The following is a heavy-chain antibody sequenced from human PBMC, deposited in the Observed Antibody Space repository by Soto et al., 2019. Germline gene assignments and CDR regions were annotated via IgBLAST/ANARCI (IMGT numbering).Heavy chain of an antibody. CDR1: GYTPTNYD. D-gene: IGHD3-16*01. CDR3: ARGLYRRRTYYAFAN. Sequence: QVPLVQSGPEVKKPGASVKVSCKTSGYTPTNYDIAWVRQAPGQGLEYMGWISAYNGNTNYARKLQDRVTLTTETSTRKANMELRSLQSDDTAIYDCARGLYRRRTYYAFANWGQGTLVTVSS. V-gene: IGHV1-18*01. CDR2: ISAYNGNT. J-gene: IGHJ1*01.